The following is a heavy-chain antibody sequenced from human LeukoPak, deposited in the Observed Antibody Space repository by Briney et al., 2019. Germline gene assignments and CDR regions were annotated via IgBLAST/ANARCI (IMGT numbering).Heavy chain of an antibody. CDR1: GYTFTGYY. D-gene: IGHD4-11*01. V-gene: IGHV1-2*06. Sequence: ASVKVSCKASGYTFTGYYMHWVRQAPGQGLEWMGRINPTSGATNYAQEFQGRVTMARDTSISTAYIELSSLRSDDTAVYYCATYNTVPFGYWGQGTLVTVSS. CDR2: INPTSGAT. J-gene: IGHJ4*02. CDR3: ATYNTVPFGY.